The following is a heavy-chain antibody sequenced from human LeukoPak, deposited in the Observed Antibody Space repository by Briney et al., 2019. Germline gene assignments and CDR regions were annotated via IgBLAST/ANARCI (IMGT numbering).Heavy chain of an antibody. J-gene: IGHJ4*02. CDR1: GSTFNAYS. Sequence: PGGSLRLSCAASGSTFNAYSMNWVRQAPGQGLEWVSSITSSGSFIYYRDSLKGRFTISRDNAKNSLFLHLNSLRDDDTAVYYCARGTDSGYDSTGSFDYWGQGALVTVSS. D-gene: IGHD5-12*01. CDR2: ITSSGSFI. CDR3: ARGTDSGYDSTGSFDY. V-gene: IGHV3-21*01.